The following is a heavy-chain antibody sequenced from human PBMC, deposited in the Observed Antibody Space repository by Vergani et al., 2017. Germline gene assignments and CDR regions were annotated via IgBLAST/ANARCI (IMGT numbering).Heavy chain of an antibody. Sequence: EVQLVESGGGLVQPGGSLRLSCAASGFTFSSYWMSWVRQAPGKGLEWVANIKQDGSEKYYVDSVKGRFTISRDNAKNSLYLQMNSLRAEDTAVYYCAKVALGYCSSTSCYKEGYYYYGMDVWGQGTTVTVSS. V-gene: IGHV3-7*01. J-gene: IGHJ6*02. CDR1: GFTFSSYW. CDR2: IKQDGSEK. D-gene: IGHD2-2*02. CDR3: AKVALGYCSSTSCYKEGYYYYGMDV.